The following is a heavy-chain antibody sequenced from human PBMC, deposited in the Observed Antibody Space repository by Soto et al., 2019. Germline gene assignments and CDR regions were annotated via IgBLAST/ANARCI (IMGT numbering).Heavy chain of an antibody. V-gene: IGHV4-61*01. CDR1: GGSVSSGTFY. CDR3: ARGKGSNYYYGMDV. CDR2: INYLGST. Sequence: PSETLSLTCSASGGSVSSGTFYWSWIRQPPGRGLEWIGYINYLGSTNYNPSLKSRVTISVDTSKTQFSLKVSSVTAADTAVYYCARGKGSNYYYGMDVWGQGTTVTVSS. J-gene: IGHJ6*02. D-gene: IGHD4-4*01.